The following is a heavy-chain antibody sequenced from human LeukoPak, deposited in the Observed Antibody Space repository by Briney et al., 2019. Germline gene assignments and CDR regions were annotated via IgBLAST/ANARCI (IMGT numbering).Heavy chain of an antibody. CDR1: GFNFDEYA. CDR3: VKGLELWSLLTFQL. D-gene: IGHD5-18*01. V-gene: IGHV3-9*01. CDR2: LTWNSRSI. J-gene: IGHJ1*01. Sequence: PGRSLRLSCEASGFNFDEYAMHWVRQAPGKGLQWVSGLTWNSRSIGYADSVKGRFTISRDNVMKSLYLQMNSLRVEDTALSYCVKGLELWSLLTFQLWGQGALVTVSS.